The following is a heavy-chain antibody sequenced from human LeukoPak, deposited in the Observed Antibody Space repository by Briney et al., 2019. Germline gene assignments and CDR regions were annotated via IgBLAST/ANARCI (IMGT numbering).Heavy chain of an antibody. CDR3: ATMPPYSSGWYYFDY. CDR1: GGSISSYY. CDR2: IYYSGST. V-gene: IGHV4-59*01. D-gene: IGHD6-19*01. J-gene: IGHJ4*02. Sequence: SETLSLTCTVSGGSISSYYWSWIRQPPGKGLEWIGYIYYSGSTNYNPSLKSRVTISVDTSKNQLSLKLSSVTAADTAVYYCATMPPYSSGWYYFDYWGQGPLVTVSS.